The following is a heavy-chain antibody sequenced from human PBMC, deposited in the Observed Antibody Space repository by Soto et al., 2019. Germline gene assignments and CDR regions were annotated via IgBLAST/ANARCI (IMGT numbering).Heavy chain of an antibody. J-gene: IGHJ4*02. D-gene: IGHD3-3*01. CDR2: TYYRSKWYN. CDR3: AREFDVTTIYDY. CDR1: GDSVSRNSAA. Sequence: SQTLSLTCAISGDSVSRNSAAWNWIRQSPSRDLEWLGRTYYRSKWYNDYAVSVKSRITINPDTSKNQFSLQLNSVTPEDTAVYDCAREFDVTTIYDYWGQGNLVTFSS. V-gene: IGHV6-1*01.